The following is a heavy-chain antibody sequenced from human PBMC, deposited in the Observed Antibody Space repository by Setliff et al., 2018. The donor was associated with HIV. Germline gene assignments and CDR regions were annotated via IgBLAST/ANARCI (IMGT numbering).Heavy chain of an antibody. CDR2: INPSGGST. CDR1: GYTFTSYY. CDR3: ARVSSTSCYGGPCRRTPRDYYYYYYMDV. D-gene: IGHD2-2*01. V-gene: IGHV1-46*01. J-gene: IGHJ6*03. Sequence: GASVKVSCKASGYTFTSYYMHWVRQAPGQGLEWMGIINPSGGSTSYAQKFQGRVTMTRDTSTSTVYMELSSLRSEDTAMYYCARVSSTSCYGGPCRRTPRDYYYYYYMDVWGKGTTVTVSS.